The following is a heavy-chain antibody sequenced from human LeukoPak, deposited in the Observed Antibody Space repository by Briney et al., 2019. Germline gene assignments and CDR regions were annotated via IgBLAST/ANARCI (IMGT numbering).Heavy chain of an antibody. J-gene: IGHJ3*02. V-gene: IGHV3-7*03. CDR3: ASAQDAFDI. Sequence: GGSLRLSCVASGFTFSSSWMSWVRQAPGKGLEWVANIKQDGSEKYYVDSVKGRFTISRDNAKNSLYLQMNSLRAEDTAVYYCASAQDAFDIWGQGTMVTVSS. CDR1: GFTFSSSW. CDR2: IKQDGSEK.